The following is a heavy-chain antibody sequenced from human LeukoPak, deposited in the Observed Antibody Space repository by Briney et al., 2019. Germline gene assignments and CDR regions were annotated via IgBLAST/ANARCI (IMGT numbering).Heavy chain of an antibody. V-gene: IGHV1-18*01. CDR1: GYTFTSYG. J-gene: IGHJ4*02. D-gene: IGHD1-26*01. CDR2: ISAYNGNT. Sequence: ASVKVSCKASGYTFTSYGISWVRQAPGQGLEWMGWISAYNGNTNYAQKLQGRVTMTTDTSTSTAYMELRSLRSDDTAVYYCARVREPIVGATWYYFDYWGQGTLVTVSS. CDR3: ARVREPIVGATWYYFDY.